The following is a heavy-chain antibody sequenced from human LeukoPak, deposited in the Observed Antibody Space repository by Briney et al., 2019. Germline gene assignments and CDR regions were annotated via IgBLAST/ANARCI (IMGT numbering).Heavy chain of an antibody. V-gene: IGHV3-33*01. J-gene: IGHJ4*02. Sequence: GRSLRLSCAVSGFTFSNHGMHWVRQAPGKGLEWVAVIWYDGSNKYYADSVKGRFTISRDNSKNTLYLQMNSLRAEDTAVYYCTRRRFYFDYWGQGTLVTVSS. CDR2: IWYDGSNK. CDR3: TRRRFYFDY. CDR1: GFTFSNHG.